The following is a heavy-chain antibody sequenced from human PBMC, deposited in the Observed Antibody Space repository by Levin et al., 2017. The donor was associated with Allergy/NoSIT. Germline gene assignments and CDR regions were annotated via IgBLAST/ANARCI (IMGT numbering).Heavy chain of an antibody. CDR2: INHSGRT. CDR1: GGSFSGYY. V-gene: IGHV4-34*01. Sequence: SETLSLTCAVYGGSFSGYYWSWIRQPPGKGLEWIGEINHSGRTTYNPSLVSRVTISQDTSNNHFSLKLRSVTAAGTAVYCCARCRLAFDIWGQGTMVTVSS. J-gene: IGHJ3*02. D-gene: IGHD2-21*01. CDR3: ARCRLAFDI.